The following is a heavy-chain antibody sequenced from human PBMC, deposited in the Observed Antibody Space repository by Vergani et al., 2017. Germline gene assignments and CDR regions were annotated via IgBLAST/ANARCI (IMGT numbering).Heavy chain of an antibody. V-gene: IGHV3-11*01. CDR1: GFTFSDYY. CDR3: ARAPVYDFWSGSPDY. J-gene: IGHJ4*02. D-gene: IGHD3-3*01. Sequence: QVQLVESGGGLVKPGGSLRLSCAASGFTFSDYYMSWIRQAPGKGLEWVSYLSSSGSTIYYADSVKGRCPISRDNAKNSLYLQMNSLRAEDTAVYYCARAPVYDFWSGSPDYWGQGTLVTVSS. CDR2: LSSSGSTI.